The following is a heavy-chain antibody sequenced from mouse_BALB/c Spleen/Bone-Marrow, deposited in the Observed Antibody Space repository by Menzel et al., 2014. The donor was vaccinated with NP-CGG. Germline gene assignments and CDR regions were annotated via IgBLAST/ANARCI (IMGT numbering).Heavy chain of an antibody. V-gene: IGHV1-80*01. CDR1: GYAFSIYW. CDR2: IYPGDDDT. Sequence: QVQLQQPGAELVRPGSSVKISCKASGYAFSIYWMNWVKQRPGQGLEWIGQIYPGDDDTDYNGKFKGKATLTADRSSSTAYMQLNSLTSEDSAVYFCARGGISIDYWGQGTILTVSS. CDR3: ARGGISIDY. J-gene: IGHJ2*01.